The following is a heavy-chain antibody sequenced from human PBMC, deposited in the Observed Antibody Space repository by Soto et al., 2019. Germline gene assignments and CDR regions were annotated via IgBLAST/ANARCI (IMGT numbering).Heavy chain of an antibody. CDR2: ISAYNGTT. J-gene: IGHJ6*02. Sequence: ASVKVSCKASGYTFTSYGISWVRQAPGQGLEWMGWISAYNGTTNYAQKFQGRVTMTTDASTSTAYMELSSLRSEDTAVYYCATHYDILTGQYYYYYYGMDVWGQGTTVTVSS. CDR1: GYTFTSYG. V-gene: IGHV1-18*01. CDR3: ATHYDILTGQYYYYYYGMDV. D-gene: IGHD3-9*01.